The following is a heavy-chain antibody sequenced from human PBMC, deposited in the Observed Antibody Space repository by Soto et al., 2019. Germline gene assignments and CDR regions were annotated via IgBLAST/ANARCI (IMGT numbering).Heavy chain of an antibody. D-gene: IGHD4-17*01. J-gene: IGHJ4*02. Sequence: QVQLVHSGAEVKKPGSSVKVSCKASGGTFSSYTISWVRQAPGQGLEWMGRIIPILGIANYAQKFQGRITITADKSTSAAYMELSSLRSEDTAVYYCVRAGGDQGRGGFHYWGQGTLVTVSS. CDR2: IIPILGIA. CDR3: VRAGGDQGRGGFHY. CDR1: GGTFSSYT. V-gene: IGHV1-69*02.